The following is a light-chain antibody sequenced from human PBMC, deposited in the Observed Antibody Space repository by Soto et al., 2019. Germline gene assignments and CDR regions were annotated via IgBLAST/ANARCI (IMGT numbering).Light chain of an antibody. J-gene: IGKJ4*01. Sequence: EIVLTQSPGTLSLSPGEGATLSCRASQSVSSRSLAWYRQKPGQAPRLLIYGASTRATGIPDRFSGSGSGTDFTLTISRLEPEDFAVYYCQQFDSSPRLTFGGGTKVDMK. CDR3: QQFDSSPRLT. CDR2: GAS. V-gene: IGKV3-20*01. CDR1: QSVSSRS.